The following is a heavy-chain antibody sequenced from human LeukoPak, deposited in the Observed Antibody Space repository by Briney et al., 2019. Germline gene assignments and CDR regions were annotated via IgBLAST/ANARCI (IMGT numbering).Heavy chain of an antibody. V-gene: IGHV1-46*01. CDR2: INPSGGST. CDR1: GYTFTSYY. CDR3: ATDGTLNIDYYDSSFDY. Sequence: ASVKVSCKASGYTFTSYYMHWVRQAPGQGLEWMGIINPSGGSTSYAQKFQGRVTMTRDTSTSTVYMELSSLRSEDTAVYYCATDGTLNIDYYDSSFDYWGQGTLVTVSS. D-gene: IGHD3-22*01. J-gene: IGHJ4*02.